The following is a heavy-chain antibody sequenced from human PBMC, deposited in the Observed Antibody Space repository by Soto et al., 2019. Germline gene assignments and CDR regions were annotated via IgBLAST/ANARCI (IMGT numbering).Heavy chain of an antibody. D-gene: IGHD2-2*01. Sequence: GSLRLSCAASGFTFSDYYMSWIRQAPGKGLEWVSYISSSGSTIYYADSVKGRFTISRDNAKNSLYLQMNSLRAEDTAVYYCARDIVVVPAALHGAFDIWGQGTMVTVSS. CDR1: GFTFSDYY. CDR3: ARDIVVVPAALHGAFDI. J-gene: IGHJ3*02. V-gene: IGHV3-11*01. CDR2: ISSSGSTI.